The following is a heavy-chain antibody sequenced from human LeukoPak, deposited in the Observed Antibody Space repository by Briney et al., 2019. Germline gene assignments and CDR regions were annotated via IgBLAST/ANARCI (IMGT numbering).Heavy chain of an antibody. CDR3: ANSIDFDYGDYYFDY. CDR1: GDSITNSYW. Sequence: SETLSLTCAVSGDSITNSYWWTWVRQSPGKGLEWVGEIYYSGNTNYNPSLKSRVTMSVDKSKNQFSLKLTSVTAADTAVYYCANSIDFDYGDYYFDYWGQGALVTISS. V-gene: IGHV4-4*02. D-gene: IGHD4-17*01. CDR2: IYYSGNT. J-gene: IGHJ4*02.